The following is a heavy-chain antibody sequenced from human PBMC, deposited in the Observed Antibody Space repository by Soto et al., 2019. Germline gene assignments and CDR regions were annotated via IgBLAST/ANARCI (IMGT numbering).Heavy chain of an antibody. V-gene: IGHV4-59*08. D-gene: IGHD4-17*01. CDR2: IYYSGST. CDR3: ARRYGVYFDY. Sequence: ETLSLTCTVSGGSISSYYWSWIRQPPGKGLEWIGYIYYSGSTNYNPSLKSRVTISVDTSKNQFSLKLSSVTAADTAVYYCARRYGVYFDYWGQGTLVTVSS. CDR1: GGSISSYY. J-gene: IGHJ4*02.